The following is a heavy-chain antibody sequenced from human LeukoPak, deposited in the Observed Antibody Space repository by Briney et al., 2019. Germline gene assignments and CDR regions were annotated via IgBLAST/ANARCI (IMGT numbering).Heavy chain of an antibody. V-gene: IGHV4-30-2*01. J-gene: IGHJ4*02. CDR3: ARGTSNWYFDY. D-gene: IGHD6-13*01. CDR2: IFHSGSA. Sequence: SETLSLTCAVSGGSISSGGYSWSWIRQPPGKGLEWIGYIFHSGSAYFNPSLKGRVTVSVDRSKNQFSLRLTSVTAADTAVYCCARGTSNWYFDYWGQGTLVTVSS. CDR1: GGSISSGGYS.